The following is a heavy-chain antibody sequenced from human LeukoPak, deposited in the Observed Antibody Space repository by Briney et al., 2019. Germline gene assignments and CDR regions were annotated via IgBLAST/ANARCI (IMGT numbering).Heavy chain of an antibody. J-gene: IGHJ4*02. D-gene: IGHD6-19*01. V-gene: IGHV3-53*01. CDR2: LYSGGGT. CDR3: ARAGGLRIAVAPIDY. Sequence: GGSLRLSCAASGFTVSSNYMTWVRQAPGKGLEWVPTLYSGGGTFYADSVKGRFTISRDNSKNTLDLHMSSLRAEDTAVYYCARAGGLRIAVAPIDYWGQGTLVTVSS. CDR1: GFTVSSNY.